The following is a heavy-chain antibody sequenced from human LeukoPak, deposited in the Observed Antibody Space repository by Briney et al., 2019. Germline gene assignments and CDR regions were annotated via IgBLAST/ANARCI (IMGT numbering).Heavy chain of an antibody. CDR2: ISTTGSYI. J-gene: IGHJ4*02. Sequence: GGSLRLSCAASGFTFSSYTMKWVSQAPGKGMEWVSSISTTGSYIYYADSVKGRFTSSRDNAKKSLYLQMDSLRAEDTAVYYCARVRGYSRYQPLDYWGQGTLVTVSS. CDR1: GFTFSSYT. D-gene: IGHD3-10*01. V-gene: IGHV3-21*01. CDR3: ARVRGYSRYQPLDY.